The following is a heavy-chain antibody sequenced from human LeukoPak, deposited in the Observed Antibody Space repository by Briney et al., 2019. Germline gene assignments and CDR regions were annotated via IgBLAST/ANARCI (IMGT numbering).Heavy chain of an antibody. CDR2: IRSKAYGGTT. CDR1: GFTFGGYA. V-gene: IGHV3-49*04. J-gene: IGHJ4*02. Sequence: GGSLRLSCTASGFTFGGYAVSWVRQAPGKGLEWVGFIRSKAYGGTTEYAASVKGRFTISRDDSKSIAYLQMNGLKTEDTAVYYCTRVSGWQYYFDYWGQGPLVTVSS. D-gene: IGHD6-19*01. CDR3: TRVSGWQYYFDY.